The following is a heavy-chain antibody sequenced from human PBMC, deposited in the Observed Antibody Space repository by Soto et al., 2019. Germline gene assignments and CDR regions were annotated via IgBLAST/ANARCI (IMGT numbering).Heavy chain of an antibody. CDR1: GFTFSSYA. Sequence: GGSLRLSCAASGFTFSSYAMHWVRQAPGKGLEWVAFISNDGNKIYYTETAKGRFSISRDNSKNTVSLQMNSLRAEDTAVYYCAKSRWERQWGETFDYWGQGTLVTVSS. V-gene: IGHV3-30*18. CDR2: ISNDGNKI. J-gene: IGHJ4*02. CDR3: AKSRWERQWGETFDY. D-gene: IGHD1-1*01.